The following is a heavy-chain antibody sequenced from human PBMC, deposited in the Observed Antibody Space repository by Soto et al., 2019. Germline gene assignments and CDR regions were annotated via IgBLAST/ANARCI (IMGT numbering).Heavy chain of an antibody. J-gene: IGHJ4*01. CDR3: ASGYYYGSGTHKY. D-gene: IGHD3-10*01. CDR1: GGSFSGYY. V-gene: IGHV4-34*01. Sequence: QVQLQQWGAGLLKPSETLSLTCAVYGGSFSGYYWSWIRQPPGKGLEWIGEINHSGSTNYNPSLKSRVTISVDTSKNQFSLKLSSVTAADTAVYYCASGYYYGSGTHKYWGHGTLVTVSS. CDR2: INHSGST.